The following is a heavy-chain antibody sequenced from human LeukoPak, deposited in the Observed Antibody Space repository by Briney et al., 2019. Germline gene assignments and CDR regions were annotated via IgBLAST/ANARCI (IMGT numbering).Heavy chain of an antibody. D-gene: IGHD1-26*01. CDR2: INPSGGST. Sequence: GASVKVSCKASGYAFTSYYVHWVRQAPGQGLEWMGIINPSGGSTSYAQKFQGRLTMTRDTSTSTVYMELSSLRSEDTAVYYCATQVSRIVGATLAFDIWGQGTMVTVSS. V-gene: IGHV1-46*01. J-gene: IGHJ3*02. CDR1: GYAFTSYY. CDR3: ATQVSRIVGATLAFDI.